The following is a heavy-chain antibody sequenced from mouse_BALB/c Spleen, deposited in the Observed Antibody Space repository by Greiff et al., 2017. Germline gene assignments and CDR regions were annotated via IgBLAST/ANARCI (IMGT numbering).Heavy chain of an antibody. CDR1: GYAFSSSW. V-gene: IGHV1-82*01. J-gene: IGHJ2*01. CDR2: IYPGDGDT. Sequence: QVQLQQSGPELVKPGASVKISCKASGYAFSSSWMNWVKQRPGQGLEWIGRIYPGDGDTNYNGKFKGKATLTADKSSSTAYMQLSSLTSVDSAVYFCARDGSSYDFDYWGQGTTLTVSS. CDR3: ARDGSSYDFDY. D-gene: IGHD1-1*01.